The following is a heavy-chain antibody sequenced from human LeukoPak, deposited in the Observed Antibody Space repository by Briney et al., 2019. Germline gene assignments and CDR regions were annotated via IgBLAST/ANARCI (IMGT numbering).Heavy chain of an antibody. D-gene: IGHD5-24*01. V-gene: IGHV7-4-1*02. CDR1: GYTFTSHS. J-gene: IGHJ4*02. CDR3: ARDASTIRFDY. CDR2: ITTNTGNP. Sequence: ASVKVSCKAPGYTFTSHSINWLRQAPGQGLEWMGWITTNTGNPTYAQGFTGPFVFSLVTSVSTAYLQISSLKAEDTAVYYCARDASTIRFDYWGQGTLVTVSS.